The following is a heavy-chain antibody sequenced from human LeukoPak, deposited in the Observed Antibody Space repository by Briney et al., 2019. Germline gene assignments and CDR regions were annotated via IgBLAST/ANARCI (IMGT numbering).Heavy chain of an antibody. Sequence: SETLSLTCTVSGGSISSYYWSWLRQPPGKGLEWIGYIYYSGSTNYNPSLKSRVTISVDTSKNQFSLKLSSVTAADTAVYYCARVLDLHYFDYWGQGTLVTVSS. CDR1: GGSISSYY. CDR3: ARVLDLHYFDY. V-gene: IGHV4-59*01. CDR2: IYYSGST. J-gene: IGHJ4*02.